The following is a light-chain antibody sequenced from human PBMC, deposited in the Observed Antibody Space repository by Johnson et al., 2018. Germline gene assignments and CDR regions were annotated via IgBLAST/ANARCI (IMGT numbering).Light chain of an antibody. V-gene: IGLV1-51*02. CDR1: SSNIGNNY. Sequence: QSVLTQPPSVSAAPGQKVTISCSGSSSNIGNNYVSWYQQLPGTAPKLLIYENNKRPSGIPDRFSGSKSGTSATLGITGLQTGAEADYYCGTWDSSLSAGNVVGTVTKVTVL. CDR3: GTWDSSLSAGNV. CDR2: ENN. J-gene: IGLJ1*01.